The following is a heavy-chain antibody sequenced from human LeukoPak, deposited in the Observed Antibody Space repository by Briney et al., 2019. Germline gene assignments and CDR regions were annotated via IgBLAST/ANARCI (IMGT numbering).Heavy chain of an antibody. CDR3: ARVGDYALKD. Sequence: SETLSLTCTVSGGSISSGSCYWTWIRQPAGKGLEWIGHIYTSGNTDYNPSLKSRVTMSVDTSKNQFSLKLNSVTAADTAVYYCARVGDYALKDWGQGTLVTVSS. CDR1: GGSISSGSCY. V-gene: IGHV4-61*09. D-gene: IGHD3-16*01. CDR2: IYTSGNT. J-gene: IGHJ4*02.